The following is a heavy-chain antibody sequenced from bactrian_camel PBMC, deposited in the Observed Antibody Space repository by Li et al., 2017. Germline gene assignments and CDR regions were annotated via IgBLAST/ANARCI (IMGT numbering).Heavy chain of an antibody. CDR3: VRGERENYYDAYGAH. CDR1: GYTYSFNC. J-gene: IGHJ4*01. Sequence: QLVESGGGSVRAGGSLRLSCAVSGYTYSFNCMRWFRQGPGEEREGVAAIDTGGGRTYYADSVKGRFAASRDNAKNTLYLQLNSLKSEDTAMYYCVRGERENYYDAYGAHWGQGTQVTVS. D-gene: IGHD2*01. CDR2: IDTGGGRT. V-gene: IGHV3S28*01.